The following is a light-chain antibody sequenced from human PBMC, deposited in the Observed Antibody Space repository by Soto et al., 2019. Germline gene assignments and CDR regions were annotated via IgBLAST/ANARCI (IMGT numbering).Light chain of an antibody. CDR1: SSDVGSYNL. J-gene: IGLJ3*02. V-gene: IGLV2-23*02. CDR2: EVS. Sequence: QSALTQPASVSGSPGQSITISCTGTSSDVGSYNLVSWYQQHPGKAPKLMIYEVSKRPSGVSNRFSGSKSGNTASLTISGLQAEDEADYYCCSYACSSTRVSGGGTKLTVL. CDR3: CSYACSSTRV.